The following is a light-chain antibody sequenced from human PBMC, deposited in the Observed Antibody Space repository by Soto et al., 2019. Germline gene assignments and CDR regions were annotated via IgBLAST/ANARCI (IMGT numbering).Light chain of an antibody. Sequence: EIVLTQSPGNLSLSPGERATLSCRASQSVSSSYLAWYQQKPGQAPRLLIYGASSRATGIPARFSGSGSGTEFTLTINSLQSEDFAVYYCQRYNNWPLTFGGGTKVDIK. J-gene: IGKJ4*01. CDR3: QRYNNWPLT. V-gene: IGKV3D-15*01. CDR2: GAS. CDR1: QSVSSSY.